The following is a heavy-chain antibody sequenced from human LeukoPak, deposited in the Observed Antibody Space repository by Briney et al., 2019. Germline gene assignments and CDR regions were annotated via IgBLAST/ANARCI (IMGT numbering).Heavy chain of an antibody. CDR3: ARVGSCSSTSCYDWFDP. Sequence: SETLSLTCTVSGGSISSGGYYWRWIRQHPGKGLEWIGYIYYSGSTYYNPSLKSRVTISVDTSKNQFSLKLSSVTAADTAVYYCARVGSCSSTSCYDWFDPWGQGTLVTVSS. V-gene: IGHV4-31*03. CDR1: GGSISSGGYY. D-gene: IGHD2-2*01. J-gene: IGHJ5*02. CDR2: IYYSGST.